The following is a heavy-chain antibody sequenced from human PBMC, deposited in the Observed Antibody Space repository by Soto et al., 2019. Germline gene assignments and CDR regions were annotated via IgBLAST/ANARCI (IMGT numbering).Heavy chain of an antibody. D-gene: IGHD1-26*01. Sequence: ESGGGLVKPGGSLRVSCAPSGSNFNTYSMNWVRQAPGKGLEWVSFISTSGGYKYYADSVRGRFTISRDNAKKSVYLEMNSLTADDTAVYYCAGERSALPGARDAMDVWGQGTTVTVSS. J-gene: IGHJ6*02. V-gene: IGHV3-21*01. CDR2: ISTSGGYK. CDR3: AGERSALPGARDAMDV. CDR1: GSNFNTYS.